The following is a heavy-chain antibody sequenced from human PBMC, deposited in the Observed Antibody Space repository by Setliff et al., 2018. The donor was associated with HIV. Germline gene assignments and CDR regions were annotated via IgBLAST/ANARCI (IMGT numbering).Heavy chain of an antibody. D-gene: IGHD7-27*01. J-gene: IGHJ3*01. CDR2: INGDGSRI. CDR3: SRAGVPWAFDL. V-gene: IGHV3-7*01. Sequence: LRLSCVGFDFIFRDYWMIWVRQSPGEVLECVASINGDGSRINYLDSVRGRFTISRDNAKNSVHLQMNSLRAEDRAVYYCSRAGVPWAFDLWGQGTMVTVSS. CDR1: DFIFRDYW.